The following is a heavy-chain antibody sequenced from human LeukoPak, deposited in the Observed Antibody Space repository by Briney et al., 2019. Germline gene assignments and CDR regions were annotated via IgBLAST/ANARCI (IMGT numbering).Heavy chain of an antibody. CDR1: GFTFSSYE. J-gene: IGHJ5*02. CDR3: ASGYCSGGSCYQGLFDP. D-gene: IGHD2-15*01. V-gene: IGHV3-48*03. CDR2: ISSSGSTI. Sequence: PGGSLRLSCAASGFTFSSYEMNWVRQAPGKGLEWVSYISSSGSTIYYADSVKGRFTISRDNAKNSLYLQMNSLRAEDTAVYYCASGYCSGGSCYQGLFDPWGQGTLVTVSS.